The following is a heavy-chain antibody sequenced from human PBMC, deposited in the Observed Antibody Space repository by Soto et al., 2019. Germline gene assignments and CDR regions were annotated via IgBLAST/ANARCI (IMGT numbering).Heavy chain of an antibody. V-gene: IGHV1-2*02. D-gene: IGHD3-10*01. CDR1: GYPSTRYY. Sequence: APVKVSCKAPGYPSTRYYMHWVPQDPKQGPECMGWINPYSGGADYSQSFQVRVTMTRDTSISSVCMELIRLTLDKTAAYYCPRVIRGAYFNSPLDTWGQGSVVTVSS. J-gene: IGHJ5*02. CDR2: INPYSGGA. CDR3: PRVIRGAYFNSPLDT.